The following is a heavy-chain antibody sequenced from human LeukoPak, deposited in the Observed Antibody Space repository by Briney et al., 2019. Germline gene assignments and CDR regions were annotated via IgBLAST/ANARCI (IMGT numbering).Heavy chain of an antibody. J-gene: IGHJ6*03. V-gene: IGHV1-18*01. D-gene: IGHD5-12*01. CDR1: GYTFTSYG. CDR3: ARDDRRGYSGYDSHYYYYYMDV. CDR2: ISAYNGNT. Sequence: ASVKVSCKASGYTFTSYGISWVRQAPGQGLEWMGWISAYNGNTDYAQKLQGRVTMTTDTSTSTAYMELRSLRSDDTAVYYCARDDRRGYSGYDSHYYYYYMDVWGKGTTVTVSS.